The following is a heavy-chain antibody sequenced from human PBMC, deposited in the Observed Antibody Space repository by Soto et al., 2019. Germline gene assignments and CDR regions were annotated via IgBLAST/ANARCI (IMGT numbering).Heavy chain of an antibody. CDR1: GYSFTSYW. J-gene: IGHJ6*03. CDR2: IYPGDSDT. D-gene: IGHD2-21*01. CDR3: ARQGYGGIVGGYYYYMDV. V-gene: IGHV5-51*01. Sequence: GESLKISCKGSGYSFTSYWIGWVRQMPRKGLEWMGIIYPGDSDTRYSPSFQGQVTISADKSISTAYLQWSSLKASDTAMYYCARQGYGGIVGGYYYYMDVWGKGTTVTVSS.